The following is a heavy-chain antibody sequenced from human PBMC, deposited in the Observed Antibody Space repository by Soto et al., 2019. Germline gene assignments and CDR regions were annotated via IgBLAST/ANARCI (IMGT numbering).Heavy chain of an antibody. CDR2: IYTDGTT. CDR3: AKFDY. Sequence: PGGSLRLSCTPSGFIGSSHYMTWVRQAPGKGLDWVSIIYTDGTTRYAESVRGRFIISRDNSRNTLYLQMNSLKAEDTAVYYCAKFDYWGQGTLVTVSS. J-gene: IGHJ4*02. CDR1: GFIGSSHY. V-gene: IGHV3-53*01.